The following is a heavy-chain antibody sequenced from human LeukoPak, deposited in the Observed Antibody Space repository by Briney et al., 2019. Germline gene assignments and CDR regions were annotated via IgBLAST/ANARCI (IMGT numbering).Heavy chain of an antibody. CDR3: AKGDTAMCY. Sequence: GGSPRLSCAASGFTFSSYSMSWIRQAPGKGLEWVSAISGSGGSTYYADSVKGRFTISRDNSKNTLYLQMNSLRAEDTAVYYCAKGDTAMCYWGQGTLVTVSS. CDR2: ISGSGGST. D-gene: IGHD5-18*01. J-gene: IGHJ4*02. V-gene: IGHV3-23*01. CDR1: GFTFSSYS.